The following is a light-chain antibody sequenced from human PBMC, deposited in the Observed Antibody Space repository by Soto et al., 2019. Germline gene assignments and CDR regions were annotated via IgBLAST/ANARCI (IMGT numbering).Light chain of an antibody. CDR3: QHYGRSPYT. CDR2: AAS. V-gene: IGKV3-20*01. CDR1: QSVSSSY. Sequence: EIVLTQSPGTLSLSPGERATLSCGASQSVSSSYLAWYQQKPGQAPRLLIYAASSRATDIPDRFSGRGSGTDFTLTISRLEPEDFAVYYCQHYGRSPYTFGQGTKLEIK. J-gene: IGKJ2*01.